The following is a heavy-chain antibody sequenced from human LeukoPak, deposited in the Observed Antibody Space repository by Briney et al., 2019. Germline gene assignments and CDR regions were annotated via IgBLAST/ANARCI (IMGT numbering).Heavy chain of an antibody. CDR1: GYTFSNSI. CDR3: ARDRNDAFDI. Sequence: GESLKISCKGSGYTFSNSIIGWVRQMPGKGLEWMGIIYPGDSETRYSPSFQGQVTISADKSISTAYLQWSSLRASDTAMYYCARDRNDAFDIWGQGTVVTVSS. J-gene: IGHJ3*02. CDR2: IYPGDSET. V-gene: IGHV5-51*01.